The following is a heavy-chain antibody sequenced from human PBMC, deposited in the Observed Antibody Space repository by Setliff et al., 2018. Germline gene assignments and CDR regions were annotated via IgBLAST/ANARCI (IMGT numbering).Heavy chain of an antibody. J-gene: IGHJ4*02. D-gene: IGHD3-3*01. Sequence: SVKVSCKASGGTFSSYAISWVRQAPGQGLEWMGRIIPIFGTANYAQEFQGRVTITADKSTSAAYMELSSLRSEDTAVYYCASSRDYNFWSGYYSPLDYWGQGTLVTVSS. CDR1: GGTFSSYA. V-gene: IGHV1-69*06. CDR3: ASSRDYNFWSGYYSPLDY. CDR2: IIPIFGTA.